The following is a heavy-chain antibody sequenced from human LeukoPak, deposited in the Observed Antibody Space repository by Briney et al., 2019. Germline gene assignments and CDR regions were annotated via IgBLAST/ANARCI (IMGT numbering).Heavy chain of an antibody. J-gene: IGHJ5*02. Sequence: SETLSFTCTVSGGSISSYYWSWIRQPPGKGLEWIGYIYYSGSTNYNPSLKSRVTISVDTSKNQFSLKLSSVTAADTAVYYCARGWFGELFSDYWFDPWGQGTLVTVSS. V-gene: IGHV4-59*01. D-gene: IGHD3-10*01. CDR3: ARGWFGELFSDYWFDP. CDR2: IYYSGST. CDR1: GGSISSYY.